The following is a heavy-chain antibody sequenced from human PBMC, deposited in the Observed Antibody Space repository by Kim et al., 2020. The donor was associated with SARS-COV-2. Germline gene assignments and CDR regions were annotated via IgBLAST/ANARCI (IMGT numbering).Heavy chain of an antibody. D-gene: IGHD4-17*01. CDR3: ARHRTVTNSYWFDP. CDR1: GDSITSSSYY. Sequence: SETLSLTCTASGDSITSSSYYWGWIRQPPGKGLEWIGSIYYSGSTYYNPSLKSRVTISVDTSKNQFSLKLSSVTAADTAVYYCARHRTVTNSYWFDPWGQGTLVTVSS. J-gene: IGHJ5*02. V-gene: IGHV4-39*01. CDR2: IYYSGST.